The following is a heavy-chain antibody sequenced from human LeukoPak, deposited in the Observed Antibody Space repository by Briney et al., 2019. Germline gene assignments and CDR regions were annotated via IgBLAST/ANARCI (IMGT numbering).Heavy chain of an antibody. CDR3: ARGLAEYYYDSREWFDP. J-gene: IGHJ5*02. CDR1: GGSISSSSYY. D-gene: IGHD3-22*01. V-gene: IGHV4-39*07. Sequence: SATLSLTCTVSGGSISSSSYYWGWIRQPPGKGLEWIGSIYYSGSTYYNPSLKSRVTISVDTSKNQFSLKLSSVTAADTAVYYCARGLAEYYYDSREWFDPWGQGTLVTVSS. CDR2: IYYSGST.